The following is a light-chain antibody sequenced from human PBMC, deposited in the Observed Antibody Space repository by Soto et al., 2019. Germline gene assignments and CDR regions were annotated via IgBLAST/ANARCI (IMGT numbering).Light chain of an antibody. CDR1: QSVSNNY. Sequence: EIVLTQSPGTVSLSPGERATLSCGASQSVSNNYLAWYQQKPGQAPRLLIYGASNRATGIPDRFSGSGSGTDFTLTISRLEPEDFAVYYCQQYGSSGTFGQGTKVDIK. CDR3: QQYGSSGT. CDR2: GAS. V-gene: IGKV3-20*01. J-gene: IGKJ1*01.